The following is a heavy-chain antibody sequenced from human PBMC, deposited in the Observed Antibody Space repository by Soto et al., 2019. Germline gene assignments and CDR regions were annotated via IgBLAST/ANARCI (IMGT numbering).Heavy chain of an antibody. CDR3: ARSSSLRNYYYYGMDV. D-gene: IGHD4-17*01. CDR2: TRNKVNSYTT. J-gene: IGHJ6*02. V-gene: IGHV3-72*01. Sequence: LRLSCAASGFTFSDHYMDWVRQAPGKGLEWVGRTRNKVNSYTTEYAASVKGRFTISRDDSKNSLYLQMNSLKTEDTAVYYCARSSSLRNYYYYGMDVWGQGTTVTVSS. CDR1: GFTFSDHY.